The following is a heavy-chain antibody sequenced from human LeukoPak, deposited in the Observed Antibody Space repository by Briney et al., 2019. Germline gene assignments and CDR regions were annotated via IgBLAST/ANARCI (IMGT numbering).Heavy chain of an antibody. J-gene: IGHJ6*03. D-gene: IGHD3-3*01. Sequence: ASVKVSCKASGYTFTGYYMHWVRQAPGQGLEWMGWINPNSGGTNYAQKLQGRVTMTTDTSTSTAYMELRSLRSDDTAVYYCARANAPQYYDFWSGYSYPTYYYYYMDVWGKGTTVTVSS. CDR3: ARANAPQYYDFWSGYSYPTYYYYYMDV. CDR2: INPNSGGT. CDR1: GYTFTGYY. V-gene: IGHV1-2*02.